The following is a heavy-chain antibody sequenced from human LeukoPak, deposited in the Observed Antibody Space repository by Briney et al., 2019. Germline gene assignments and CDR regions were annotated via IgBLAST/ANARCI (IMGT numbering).Heavy chain of an antibody. CDR1: GYTFTGYY. J-gene: IGHJ6*02. V-gene: IGHV1-46*01. CDR3: ARVASSYYYGMDV. CDR2: INPSDGST. Sequence: ASVKVSCKASGYTFTGYYMHWVRQAPGQGLEWMGIINPSDGSTTYAQKFQDRVTMTRDMSTSTVYMELRSLRAEDTAVYLCARVASSYYYGMDVWGQGTTVTVSS. D-gene: IGHD2-2*01.